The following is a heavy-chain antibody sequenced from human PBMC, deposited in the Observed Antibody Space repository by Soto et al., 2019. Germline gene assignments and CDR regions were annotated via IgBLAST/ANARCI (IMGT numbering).Heavy chain of an antibody. CDR2: IYWDDDK. Sequence: QITLKESGPTLVKPTQTLTLTCSVSGFSLNTGGLGVGWIRQPPGKALEWLALIYWDDDKRYSPSLRNRLSISKDTSNNPVVFTMTNMDPVDTATYYCIHSRCGGDCLRSYSSHYSFGLYVWGQGTTVTVSS. CDR3: IHSRCGGDCLRSYSSHYSFGLYV. D-gene: IGHD2-21*02. V-gene: IGHV2-5*02. CDR1: GFSLNTGGLG. J-gene: IGHJ6*02.